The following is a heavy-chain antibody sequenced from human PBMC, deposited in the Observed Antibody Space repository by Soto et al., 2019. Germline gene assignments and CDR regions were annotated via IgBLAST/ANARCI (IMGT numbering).Heavy chain of an antibody. J-gene: IGHJ6*02. D-gene: IGHD3-10*01. CDR1: GGSISSYY. Sequence: PSETLSLTCTVSGGSISSYYWSWIRQPAGKGLEWIGRIYTSGSTNYNPSLKSRVTMSVDTSKNQFSLKLSSVTAADTAVYYCAGLLGEFLYYGMDVWGQGTTVTVSS. CDR2: IYTSGST. CDR3: AGLLGEFLYYGMDV. V-gene: IGHV4-4*07.